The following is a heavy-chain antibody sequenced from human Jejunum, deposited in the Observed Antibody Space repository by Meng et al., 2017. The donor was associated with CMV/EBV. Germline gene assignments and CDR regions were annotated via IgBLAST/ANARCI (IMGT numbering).Heavy chain of an antibody. CDR3: SGGLGWYVDY. CDR2: IKQDASET. J-gene: IGHJ4*02. D-gene: IGHD3-16*01. V-gene: IGHV3-7*04. CDR1: GFTFSNYW. Sequence: CAAAGFTFSNYWMSWGRQGPGKGLEWVATIKQDASETFYVDSVKGRFTISRDNAKNSLYLQMNSLRDEDTAVYYCSGGLGWYVDYWGQGTLVTVSS.